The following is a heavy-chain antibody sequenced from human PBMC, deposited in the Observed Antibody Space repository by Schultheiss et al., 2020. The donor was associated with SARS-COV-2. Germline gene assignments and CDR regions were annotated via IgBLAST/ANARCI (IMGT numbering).Heavy chain of an antibody. CDR3: AKALRGRSSSWCGPDY. D-gene: IGHD6-13*01. V-gene: IGHV3-13*01. J-gene: IGHJ4*02. Sequence: GGSLRLSCAASGFTFSSYDMHWVRQATGKGLEWVSAIGTAGDTYYPGSVKGRFTISRENAKNSLYLQMNSLRAEDTAVYYCAKALRGRSSSWCGPDYWGQGTLVTVSS. CDR2: IGTAGDT. CDR1: GFTFSSYD.